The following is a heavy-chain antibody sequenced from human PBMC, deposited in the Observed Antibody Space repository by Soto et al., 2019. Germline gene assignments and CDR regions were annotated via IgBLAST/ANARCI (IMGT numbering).Heavy chain of an antibody. CDR2: INAANGNT. CDR1: GYIFTNYA. Sequence: ASVKVSFKASGYIFTNYAMHWVRQAPGQRLEWMGWINAANGNTKYSQKFQGRVTITTDTSASTAYMELSSLRSEDTAVYYCARAPYGSGSYSRDYFAYPSQGTLVTGSS. V-gene: IGHV1-3*01. D-gene: IGHD3-10*01. CDR3: ARAPYGSGSYSRDYFAY. J-gene: IGHJ4*02.